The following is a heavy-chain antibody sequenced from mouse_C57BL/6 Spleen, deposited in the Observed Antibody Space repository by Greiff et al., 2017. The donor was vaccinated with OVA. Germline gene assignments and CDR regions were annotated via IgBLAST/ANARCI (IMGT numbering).Heavy chain of an antibody. CDR3: ARGDGYPYYFDY. D-gene: IGHD2-3*01. J-gene: IGHJ2*01. V-gene: IGHV1-82*01. CDR1: GYAFSSSW. Sequence: QVQLKQSGPELVKPGASVKISCKASGYAFSSSWMNWVKQRPGKGLEWIGRIYPGDGDTNYNGKFKGKATLTADKSSSTAYMQLSSLTSEDSAVYFCARGDGYPYYFDYWGQGTTLTVSS. CDR2: IYPGDGDT.